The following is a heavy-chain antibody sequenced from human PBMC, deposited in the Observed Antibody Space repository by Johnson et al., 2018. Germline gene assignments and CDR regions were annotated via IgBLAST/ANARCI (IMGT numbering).Heavy chain of an antibody. D-gene: IGHD4-17*01. Sequence: VQLVESGGGLVQPGRSLRLSCAASGFTFSSYAMSWVRQAPGKGLEWVSAISGSGGSTYYADSVKGRFTISRDNSKNSLHLQMNSLRAEDTAVYYCARSQSAYYGDYVGAEYFQHWGQGTLVTVSS. CDR2: ISGSGGST. V-gene: IGHV3-23*04. CDR1: GFTFSSYA. J-gene: IGHJ1*01. CDR3: ARSQSAYYGDYVGAEYFQH.